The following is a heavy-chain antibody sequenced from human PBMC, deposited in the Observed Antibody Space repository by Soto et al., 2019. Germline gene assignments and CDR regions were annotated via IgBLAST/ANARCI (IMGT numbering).Heavy chain of an antibody. V-gene: IGHV3-21*01. D-gene: IGHD2-15*01. CDR2: ISSSSSYI. CDR1: GFTFSSYS. J-gene: IGHJ4*02. Sequence: GGSLRLSCAASGFTFSSYSMNWVRQAPGKGLEWVSSISSSSSYIYYADSVKGRFTISRDNAKNSLYLQMNSLRAEDTAVYYCARVHTRYCSGGSCYSIEVLSSRAHFDYWGQGTLVTVSS. CDR3: ARVHTRYCSGGSCYSIEVLSSRAHFDY.